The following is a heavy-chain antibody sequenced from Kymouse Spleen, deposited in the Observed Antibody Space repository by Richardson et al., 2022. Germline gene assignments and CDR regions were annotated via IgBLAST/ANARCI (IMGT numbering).Heavy chain of an antibody. CDR1: GGSISSSSYY. CDR2: IYYSGST. Sequence: QLQLQESGPGLVKPSETLSLTCTVSGGSISSSSYYWGWIRQPPGKGLEWIGSIYYSGSTYYNPSLKSRVTISVDTSKNQFSLKLSSVTAADTAVYYCARHRGITMVRGVINWFDPWGQGTLVTVSS. CDR3: ARHRGITMVRGVINWFDP. V-gene: IGHV4-39*01. D-gene: IGHD3-10*01. J-gene: IGHJ5*02.